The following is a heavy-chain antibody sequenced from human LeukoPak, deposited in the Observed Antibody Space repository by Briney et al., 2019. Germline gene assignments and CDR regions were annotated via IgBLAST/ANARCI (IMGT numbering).Heavy chain of an antibody. CDR3: TTDPGTGVQGY. V-gene: IGHV3-15*01. D-gene: IGHD3-10*01. Sequence: GGSLRLSCAASGFTFPNAWVNWVRQAPGKGLEWVGHIKSKGNGGTIDYAAPVKGRFTISGDDSKNTVYLQMNSLEIEDTAVYFCTTDPGTGVQGYWGQGTLVTVSS. CDR2: IKSKGNGGTI. J-gene: IGHJ4*02. CDR1: GFTFPNAW.